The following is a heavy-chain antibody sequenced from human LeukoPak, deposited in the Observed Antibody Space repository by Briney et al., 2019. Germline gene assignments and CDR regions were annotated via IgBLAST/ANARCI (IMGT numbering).Heavy chain of an antibody. V-gene: IGHV4-59*01. Sequence: SETLSLTCAVYGGSFSGYYWSWIRQPPGKGLECIGYIYYSGSTNYNPSLKSRVTISVDTSKNQFSLKLSSVTAADTAVYYCARARNYYDSSDYYYEGDAFDIWGQGTMVTVSS. CDR3: ARARNYYDSSDYYYEGDAFDI. CDR1: GGSFSGYY. J-gene: IGHJ3*02. CDR2: IYYSGST. D-gene: IGHD3-22*01.